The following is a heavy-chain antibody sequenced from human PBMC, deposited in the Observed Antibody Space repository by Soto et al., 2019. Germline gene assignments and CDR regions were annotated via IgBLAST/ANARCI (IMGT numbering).Heavy chain of an antibody. Sequence: GASVKVSCKASGYTFTNYGISWVRQAPGQGLEWMGWISAYNGNTNYAQKLQGRVTMTTDTSTSTAYMELRSLRSDDTAVYYCARDYYGLDTAMVPHWGQGTLVTVSS. CDR1: GYTFTNYG. CDR2: ISAYNGNT. CDR3: ARDYYGLDTAMVPH. J-gene: IGHJ1*01. D-gene: IGHD5-18*01. V-gene: IGHV1-18*01.